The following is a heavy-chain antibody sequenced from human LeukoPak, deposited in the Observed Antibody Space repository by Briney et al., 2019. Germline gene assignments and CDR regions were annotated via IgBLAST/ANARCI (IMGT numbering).Heavy chain of an antibody. CDR2: ISHSGST. CDR1: GYSISSGYY. D-gene: IGHD3-3*01. J-gene: IGHJ4*02. V-gene: IGHV4-38-2*02. Sequence: PSETLSLTCTVSGYSISSGYYWSWIRQPPGKGLEWIGEISHSGSTNYNPSLKSRVTISVDTSKNQFSLKLSSVTAADTAVYYCARGRYYYDFWSGYYTLRAFDYWGQGTLVTVSS. CDR3: ARGRYYYDFWSGYYTLRAFDY.